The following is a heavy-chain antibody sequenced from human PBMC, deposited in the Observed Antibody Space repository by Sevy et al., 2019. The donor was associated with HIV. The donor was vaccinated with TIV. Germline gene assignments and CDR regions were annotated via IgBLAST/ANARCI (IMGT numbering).Heavy chain of an antibody. CDR3: ARDVIGGAQGGWFDP. CDR2: IYSVGST. D-gene: IGHD1-26*01. J-gene: IGHJ5*02. CDR1: GFTVSSNY. V-gene: IGHV3-53*01. Sequence: GGSLRLSCAASGFTVSSNYMSWVRQAPGKGLEWVSVIYSVGSTYYADSAKGRFTISRDNSKNTLYLQMNSLRAEDTAVYYCARDVIGGAQGGWFDPWGQGTLVTVSS.